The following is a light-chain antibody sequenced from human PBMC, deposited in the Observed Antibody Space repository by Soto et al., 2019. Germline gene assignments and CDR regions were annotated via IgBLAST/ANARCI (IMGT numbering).Light chain of an antibody. CDR3: QQSYRTPFIT. J-gene: IGKJ5*01. Sequence: DIQVTQTASTLSSSVGDKITINCRVRQSISSWLSWYQQKPGKAPKVLVYKSSSLESGGPSRCSGSGSGREFTLTISSLQPEDFATYYCQQSYRTPFITFGQGTRLEIK. CDR2: KSS. V-gene: IGKV1-5*03. CDR1: QSISSW.